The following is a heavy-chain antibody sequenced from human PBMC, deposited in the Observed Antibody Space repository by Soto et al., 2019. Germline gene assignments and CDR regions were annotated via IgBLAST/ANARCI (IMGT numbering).Heavy chain of an antibody. J-gene: IGHJ6*04. CDR2: ISPFNGNT. D-gene: IGHD3-10*01. V-gene: IGHV1-18*01. Sequence: GASVKVSSKSSGYPFNHYGITGLRQAPGQGLEWMGWISPFNGNTNYGQTFQGRVTLTTDTSTSTVYMELRSLRSDDTAVYYCAKDQYFERSYYHGIDLWGKGTTVPVSP. CDR3: AKDQYFERSYYHGIDL. CDR1: GYPFNHYG.